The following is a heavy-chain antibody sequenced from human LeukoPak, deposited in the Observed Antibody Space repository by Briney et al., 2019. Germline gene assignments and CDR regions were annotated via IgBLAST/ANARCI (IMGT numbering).Heavy chain of an antibody. D-gene: IGHD5-18*01. CDR3: ARDAIGYSYVHGDYYYGMDV. CDR1: GFTFSSYG. CDR2: ISYDGSNK. Sequence: GGSLRLSCAASGFTFSSYGMHWVRQAPGKGLEWVAVISYDGSNKYYADSVKGRFTISRDNSKNTLYLQMNSLRAEDTAVYYCARDAIGYSYVHGDYYYGMDVWGQGTTVTVSS. J-gene: IGHJ6*02. V-gene: IGHV3-30*03.